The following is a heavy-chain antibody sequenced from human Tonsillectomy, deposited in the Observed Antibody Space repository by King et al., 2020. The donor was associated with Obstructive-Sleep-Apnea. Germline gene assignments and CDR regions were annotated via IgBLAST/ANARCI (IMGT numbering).Heavy chain of an antibody. V-gene: IGHV3-23*04. CDR2: INTRGTT. D-gene: IGHD3-10*01. CDR3: AKEGGGSGVYWVDS. J-gene: IGHJ4*02. Sequence: DVQLVESGGGMVQPGGSLRLSCAASGFTFSSYGISWVRQAPGKGLEWASAINTRGTTFYAGSVRGRFTISRDNSQYTVNLQVNSLRAEDTALYYWAKEGGGSGVYWVDSWGQGTLVTVSS. CDR1: GFTFSSYG.